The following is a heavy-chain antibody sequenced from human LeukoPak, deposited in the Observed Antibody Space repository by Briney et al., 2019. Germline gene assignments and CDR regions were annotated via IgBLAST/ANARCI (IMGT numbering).Heavy chain of an antibody. J-gene: IGHJ5*02. CDR1: GFTFSSYA. CDR3: AKGPYSSSGNWFDP. D-gene: IGHD6-6*01. CDR2: ISGSGGST. V-gene: IGHV3-23*01. Sequence: GGSLRLSCAASGFTFSSYAMSWVRQAPGKGLEWVSAISGSGGSTYYADSVKGRFTISRDNSKNTLCLQMNSLRAEDTAVYYCAKGPYSSSGNWFDPWGQGTLVTVSS.